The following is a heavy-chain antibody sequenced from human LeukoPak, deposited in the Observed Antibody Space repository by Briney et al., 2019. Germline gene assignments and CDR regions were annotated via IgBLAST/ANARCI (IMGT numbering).Heavy chain of an antibody. CDR3: ATRGSNWGEGDY. V-gene: IGHV4-59*01. CDR1: GGSISSYY. D-gene: IGHD7-27*01. Sequence: PSETLSLTCTVSGGSISSYYWSWIRQPPGKGLEWIGYIYYSGSTNYNPSLKSRVTISVDTSKNQFSLKLSSVTAADTAVYYCATRGSNWGEGDYWGQGTLVTVSS. CDR2: IYYSGST. J-gene: IGHJ4*02.